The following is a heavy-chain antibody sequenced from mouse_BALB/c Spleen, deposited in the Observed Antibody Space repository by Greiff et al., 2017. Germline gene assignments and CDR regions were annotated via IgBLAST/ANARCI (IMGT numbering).Heavy chain of an antibody. V-gene: IGHV2-6-7*01. D-gene: IGHD2-1*01. J-gene: IGHJ4*01. CDR1: GFSLTGYG. CDR3: ARDHAGNSYAMDY. CDR2: IWGDGST. Sequence: QVQLQQSGPGLVAPSQSLSITCTVSGFSLTGYGVNWVRQPPGKGLEWLGMIWGDGSTDYNSALKSRLSISKDNSKSQVFLKMNSLQTDDTARYYCARDHAGNSYAMDYWGQGTSVTVSS.